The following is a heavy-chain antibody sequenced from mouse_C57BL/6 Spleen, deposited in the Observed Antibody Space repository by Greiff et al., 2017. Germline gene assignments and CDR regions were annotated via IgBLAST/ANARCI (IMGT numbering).Heavy chain of an antibody. CDR3: AREGYDVTTVDFDY. CDR1: GYTFTSYG. CDR2: IYPRSGNT. D-gene: IGHD1-1*01. V-gene: IGHV1-81*01. J-gene: IGHJ2*01. Sequence: VQLQQSGAELARPGASVKLSCKASGYTFTSYGISWVKQRTGQGLEWIGEIYPRSGNTYYNEKFKGKATLTADKSSSTAYMELRSLTSEDSAVYFCAREGYDVTTVDFDYWGQGTTLTVSS.